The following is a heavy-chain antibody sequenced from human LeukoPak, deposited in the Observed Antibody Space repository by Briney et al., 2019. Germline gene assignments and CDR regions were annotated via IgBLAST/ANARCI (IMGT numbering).Heavy chain of an antibody. J-gene: IGHJ4*02. CDR1: GFTFSNDC. CDR3: ATDASSYCTNGVCYTGGNFDY. CDR2: IISIGGGGTS. D-gene: IGHD2-8*01. V-gene: IGHV3-15*01. Sequence: GGSLRLSCAASGFTFSNDCMSWVRQAPGKGLEWVGVIISIGGGGTSDYPAPVKGRFTISRDDSKNTMYLQMNKLKTEDTAVYYCATDASSYCTNGVCYTGGNFDYWGQGTRVSVSS.